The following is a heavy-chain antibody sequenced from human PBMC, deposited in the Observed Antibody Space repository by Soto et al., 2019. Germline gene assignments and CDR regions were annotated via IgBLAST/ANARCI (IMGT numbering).Heavy chain of an antibody. D-gene: IGHD6-13*01. Sequence: GASVKVSCKASGGTFSKYAIDWVRQAPGRGLEWMGGINPIFETATYAQKFQGRVTITADKSTTTVYMEVSGLRFDDTAVYYCARAHIEQQLVLGWFDPWGQGTLVTVSS. CDR3: ARAHIEQQLVLGWFDP. V-gene: IGHV1-69*06. CDR1: GGTFSKYA. CDR2: INPIFETA. J-gene: IGHJ5*02.